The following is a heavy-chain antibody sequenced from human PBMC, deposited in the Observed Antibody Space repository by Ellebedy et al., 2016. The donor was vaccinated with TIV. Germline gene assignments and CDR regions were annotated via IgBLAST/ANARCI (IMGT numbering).Heavy chain of an antibody. CDR2: INHSGST. D-gene: IGHD1-26*01. V-gene: IGHV4-34*01. J-gene: IGHJ5*02. Sequence: SETLSLXXAVYGGSFSGYYWSWIRQPPGKGLEWIGEINHSGSTNYNPSLKSRVTISVDTSKNQFSLKLSSVTAADTAVYYCARGRPQWGWFDPWGQGTLVTVSS. CDR1: GGSFSGYY. CDR3: ARGRPQWGWFDP.